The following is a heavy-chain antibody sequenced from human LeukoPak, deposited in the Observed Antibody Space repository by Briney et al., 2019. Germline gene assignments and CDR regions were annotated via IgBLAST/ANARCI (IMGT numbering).Heavy chain of an antibody. J-gene: IGHJ4*02. CDR2: INHSGST. CDR1: GGSFSGYY. V-gene: IGHV4-34*01. Sequence: SETLSLTCAVYGGSFSGYYWSWIRQPPGKGLEWIGEINHSGSTNYNPSLKSRVTISVDTSKNQFSLKLSSVTAADTAVYYCARGSTRYSSSWYHYWGQGTLVTVSS. CDR3: ARGSTRYSSSWYHY. D-gene: IGHD6-13*01.